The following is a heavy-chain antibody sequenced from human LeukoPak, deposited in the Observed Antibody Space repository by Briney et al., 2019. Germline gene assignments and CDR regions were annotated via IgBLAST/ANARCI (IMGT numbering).Heavy chain of an antibody. Sequence: PGGSLRLSCAASGFTFSSYAMHWVRQAPGKGLGWVAVISYDGSNKYYADSVKGRFTISRDNSKNTLYLQMNSLRAEDTAVYYCARGGGITMVRGGYYYYGMDVWGQGTTVTVSS. J-gene: IGHJ6*02. CDR2: ISYDGSNK. CDR3: ARGGGITMVRGGYYYYGMDV. CDR1: GFTFSSYA. D-gene: IGHD3-10*01. V-gene: IGHV3-30-3*01.